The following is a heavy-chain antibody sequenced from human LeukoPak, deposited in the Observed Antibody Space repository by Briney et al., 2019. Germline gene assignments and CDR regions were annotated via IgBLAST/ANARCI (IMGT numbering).Heavy chain of an antibody. CDR2: TFYRSKWNN. J-gene: IGHJ6*02. CDR1: GDSVSSNTVA. Sequence: SQTLSLTCAISGDSVSSNTVAWNWVRQSPSRGLEWLGRTFYRSKWNNEYALSVKSRITINPYTSKNQFSLQLDSVTPEDTAMYYCARGYYGMDVWGQGTTVTVSS. V-gene: IGHV6-1*01. CDR3: ARGYYGMDV.